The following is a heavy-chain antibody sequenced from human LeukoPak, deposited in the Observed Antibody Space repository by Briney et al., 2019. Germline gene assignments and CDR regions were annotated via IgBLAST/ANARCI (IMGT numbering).Heavy chain of an antibody. D-gene: IGHD6-13*01. J-gene: IGHJ4*02. CDR1: GYTFTSYS. V-gene: IGHV1-18*01. Sequence: ASVKVSCKASGYTFTSYSISWVRQAPGQGLEWMGWISAYNGNTNYAQKLQGRVTMTTDTSTSTAYMELRSLRSDDTAVYYCARDPIRYSSSWYFDYWGQGTLVTVSS. CDR3: ARDPIRYSSSWYFDY. CDR2: ISAYNGNT.